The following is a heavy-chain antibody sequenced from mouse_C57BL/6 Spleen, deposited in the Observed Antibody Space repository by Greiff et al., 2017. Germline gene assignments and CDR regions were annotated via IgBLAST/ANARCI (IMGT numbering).Heavy chain of an antibody. V-gene: IGHV14-4*01. J-gene: IGHJ2*01. D-gene: IGHD1-1*01. Sequence: EVQLVESGAELVRPGASVKLSCTASGFNIKDDYMHWVKQRPEQGLEWIGWIDPENGDTEYASKFQGKATITADTSSNTAYLQLSSLTSEDTAVYYCTNYGSSYGYWGQGTTLTVSS. CDR1: GFNIKDDY. CDR3: TNYGSSYGY. CDR2: IDPENGDT.